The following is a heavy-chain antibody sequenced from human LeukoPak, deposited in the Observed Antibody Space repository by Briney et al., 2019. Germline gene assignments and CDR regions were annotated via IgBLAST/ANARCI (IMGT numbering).Heavy chain of an antibody. CDR1: GGSFSGYY. J-gene: IGHJ6*02. CDR2: INHSGST. V-gene: IGHV4-34*01. CDR3: ARSLYYYDSSGYYFTYYYYGMDV. Sequence: PSETLSLTCAVYGGSFSGYYWSWIRQPPGKGLEWIGEINHSGSTNYNPSLKSRVTIPVDTSKNQFSLKLSSVTAADTAVYYCARSLYYYDSSGYYFTYYYYGMDVWGQGTTVTVSS. D-gene: IGHD3-22*01.